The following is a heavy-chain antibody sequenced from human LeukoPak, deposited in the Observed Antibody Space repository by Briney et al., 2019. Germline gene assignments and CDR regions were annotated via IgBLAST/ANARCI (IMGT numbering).Heavy chain of an antibody. Sequence: GGSLRPSCAASGFTFDDYGMSWVRQAPGKGLEWVSGINWNGGSTGYADSVKGRFTISRDNAKNSLYLQMNSLRAEDTALYYCARSLVGTYYFDYWGQGTLVTVSS. J-gene: IGHJ4*02. CDR1: GFTFDDYG. D-gene: IGHD1-26*01. CDR3: ARSLVGTYYFDY. CDR2: INWNGGST. V-gene: IGHV3-20*04.